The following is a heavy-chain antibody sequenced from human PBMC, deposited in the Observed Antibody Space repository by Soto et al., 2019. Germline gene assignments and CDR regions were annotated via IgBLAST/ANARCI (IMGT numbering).Heavy chain of an antibody. Sequence: SHTLTLTCAISGDSLSSSRTAWNWIRQSPSRGLEWLGRTYYRSKWYNDYALSVKSRITINPDTSKNQFSLQLSSVTPEDTAVYYCARGHLDYFYYGMDVWGQGTTVTVSS. V-gene: IGHV6-1*01. J-gene: IGHJ6*02. CDR2: TYYRSKWYN. CDR1: GDSLSSSRTA. CDR3: ARGHLDYFYYGMDV.